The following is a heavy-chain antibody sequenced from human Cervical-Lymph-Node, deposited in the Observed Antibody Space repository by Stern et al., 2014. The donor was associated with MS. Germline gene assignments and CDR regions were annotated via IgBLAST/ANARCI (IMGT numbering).Heavy chain of an antibody. D-gene: IGHD3-16*01. V-gene: IGHV4-59*03. CDR1: RASISSYS. Sequence: HVQLQQSTPGLVKPSETLSLTCTVSRASISSYSWSCILPPPGKGMEWIGYIYYSGSSTQNPSLKSRVAISLDTSKNQFTLRLSSVTAVDTAVYYCAGGSAVGAPDYWGQGTLVTVSS. CDR3: AGGSAVGAPDY. CDR2: IYYSGSS. J-gene: IGHJ4*02.